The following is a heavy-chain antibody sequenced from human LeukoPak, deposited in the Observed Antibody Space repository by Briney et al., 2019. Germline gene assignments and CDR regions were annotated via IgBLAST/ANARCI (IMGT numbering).Heavy chain of an antibody. CDR3: ARGLRYFDWTL. J-gene: IGHJ4*02. CDR2: ISGSGGST. CDR1: GFTFSSYA. Sequence: GGSLRLSCAASGFTFSSYAMSWVRQAPGKGLEWVSAISGSGGSTYYADSVKGRFTISRDNSKNTLYLQMNSLRAEDTAVYYCARGLRYFDWTLWGQGTLVTVSS. D-gene: IGHD3-9*01. V-gene: IGHV3-23*01.